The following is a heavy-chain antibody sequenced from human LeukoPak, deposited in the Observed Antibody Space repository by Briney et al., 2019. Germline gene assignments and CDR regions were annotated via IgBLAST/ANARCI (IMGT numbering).Heavy chain of an antibody. CDR2: ISYDGSNK. J-gene: IGHJ4*02. V-gene: IGHV3-30*18. Sequence: GGPLRLSCAPSGFTLGSYGMNWVRQAPGKGLEGGPFISYDGSNKYYADSVKGRFTISRDNSKNTLYLQMNSLRAEDTAVYYCAKDSDTVTPYFDYWGQGTLVTVSS. CDR3: AKDSDTVTPYFDY. D-gene: IGHD4-17*01. CDR1: GFTLGSYG.